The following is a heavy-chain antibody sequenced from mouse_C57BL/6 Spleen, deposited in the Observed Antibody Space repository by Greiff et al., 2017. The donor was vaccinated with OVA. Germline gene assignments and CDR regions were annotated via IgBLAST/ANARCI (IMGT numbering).Heavy chain of an antibody. D-gene: IGHD2-4*01. CDR1: GFSLTSYG. Sequence: QVQLQQSGPGLVQPSQSLSITCTVSGFSLTSYGVHWVRQSPGKGLEWRGVIWSGGSTDYNAAFISRLSISKDNSKSQVFFKMNSLQADDTAIYYCARDVDDYAGFDYWGQGTTLTVSS. CDR3: ARDVDDYAGFDY. J-gene: IGHJ2*01. V-gene: IGHV2-2*01. CDR2: IWSGGST.